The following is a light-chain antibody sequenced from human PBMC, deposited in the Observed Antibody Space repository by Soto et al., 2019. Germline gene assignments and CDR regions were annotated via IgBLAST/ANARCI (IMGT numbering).Light chain of an antibody. J-gene: IGKJ1*01. V-gene: IGKV3-20*01. CDR1: QSVSSSY. CDR3: QQYGSSPWT. CDR2: GAS. Sequence: EIVLTQSTGTLSLSPGERSTLSCLASQSVSSSYLAWYQQKPGQAPRLLIYGASSRATGITDRFSGSGSGTDFPITISRLEPEDFAVYYCQQYGSSPWTFGQGTKVDIK.